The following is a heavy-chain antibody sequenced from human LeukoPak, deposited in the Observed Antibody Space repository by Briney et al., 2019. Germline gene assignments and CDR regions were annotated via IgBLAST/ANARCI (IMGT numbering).Heavy chain of an antibody. J-gene: IGHJ5*02. D-gene: IGHD3-10*01. V-gene: IGHV1-2*02. CDR3: ARLSGGTMVRGASNWFDP. Sequence: ASVKVSCKASGYTFTAYYIHWVRQAPGQGLEWMGWINPNSGGTNYAQKFQGRVTMTRDTSISTAYMELSRLRSDDTAVYYCARLSGGTMVRGASNWFDPWGQGTLVTVSS. CDR1: GYTFTAYY. CDR2: INPNSGGT.